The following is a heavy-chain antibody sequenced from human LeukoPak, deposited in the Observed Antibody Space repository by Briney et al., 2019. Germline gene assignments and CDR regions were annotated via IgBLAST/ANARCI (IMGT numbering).Heavy chain of an antibody. J-gene: IGHJ4*02. V-gene: IGHV4-61*02. CDR3: ARNRRDGYIRE. CDR2: IYTSGST. D-gene: IGHD5-24*01. Sequence: TSETLSLTRTVSGDSISSGSYYWNWIRQPAGKGLEWIGRIYTSGSTNYNPSLKSRVTISVDTSKNQFSLKLSSVTAADTAVYYCARNRRDGYIREWGQGTLVTVSS. CDR1: GDSISSGSYY.